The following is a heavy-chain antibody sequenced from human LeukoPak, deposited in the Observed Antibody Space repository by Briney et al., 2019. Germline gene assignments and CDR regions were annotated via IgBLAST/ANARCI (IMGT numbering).Heavy chain of an antibody. J-gene: IGHJ4*02. CDR3: ARVPRPGIAAAGRVDY. D-gene: IGHD6-13*01. V-gene: IGHV3-11*05. CDR2: ISSSSSYT. Sequence: GGSLRLSCAASGFIFSNYAMGWGRQAPGKGLEWVSYISSSSSYTNYADSVKGRFTISRDNAKNSLYLQMNSLRAEDTAVYYCARVPRPGIAAAGRVDYWGQGTLVTVSS. CDR1: GFIFSNYA.